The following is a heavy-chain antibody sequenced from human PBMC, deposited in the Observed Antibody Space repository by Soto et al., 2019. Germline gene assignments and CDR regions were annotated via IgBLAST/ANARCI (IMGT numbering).Heavy chain of an antibody. J-gene: IGHJ4*02. V-gene: IGHV5-10-1*01. CDR1: GYSFTSYW. CDR3: ARRGVSGSDWYAY. CDR2: IDPSDSYT. Sequence: GESLKISCKGSGYSFTSYWITWVRQMPGKGLEWMGRIDPSDSYTNYSPSFQGHVSISADKSNSTAYLQWNTLKASDTGMYYCARRGVSGSDWYAYWGQGTLVTVSS. D-gene: IGHD6-19*01.